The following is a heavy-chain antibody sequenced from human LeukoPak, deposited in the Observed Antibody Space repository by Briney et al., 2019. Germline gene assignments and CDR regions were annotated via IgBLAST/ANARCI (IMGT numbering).Heavy chain of an antibody. V-gene: IGHV3-23*01. Sequence: GGSLRLSCAASGFTFSSYAMSWVRQAPGKGLEWVSAISGSGGSTYYADSVKGRFTISRDNSKNTLYLQINSLRAEDTAIYYCAKSRSGSANWALRIFDNWGQGTLVTVSS. D-gene: IGHD3-10*01. CDR1: GFTFSSYA. CDR3: AKSRSGSANWALRIFDN. J-gene: IGHJ4*02. CDR2: ISGSGGST.